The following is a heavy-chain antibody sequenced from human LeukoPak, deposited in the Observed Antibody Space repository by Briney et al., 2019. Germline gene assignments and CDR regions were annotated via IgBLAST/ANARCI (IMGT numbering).Heavy chain of an antibody. CDR1: GGSFSGYY. V-gene: IGHV4-34*01. D-gene: IGHD4-17*01. CDR2: INHRGST. Sequence: SETLSLTCGVYGGSFSGYYWSWIRQPPGKGLEWIGEINHRGSTNYNPSLKSRGTISVDTSKNRFSLKLTSLTAADTAVYYCARLSYYGDYGPIDYWGQGTLVTVSS. CDR3: ARLSYYGDYGPIDY. J-gene: IGHJ4*02.